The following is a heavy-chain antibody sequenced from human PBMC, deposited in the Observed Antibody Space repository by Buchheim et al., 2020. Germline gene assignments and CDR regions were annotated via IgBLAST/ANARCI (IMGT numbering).Heavy chain of an antibody. CDR1: GFPFTSYA. D-gene: IGHD1/OR15-1a*01. V-gene: IGHV3-23*01. Sequence: EIQLLESGGDVIHPGGSLRLSCVASGFPFTSYALSWVRQAPGKGLEWVSSISGNGLTTYYADSVKGRFTISRDSSKSSLFLQMNSLRAEDTAIYFCTKDKQGRSDHCGQGT. J-gene: IGHJ5*02. CDR2: ISGNGLTT. CDR3: TKDKQGRSDH.